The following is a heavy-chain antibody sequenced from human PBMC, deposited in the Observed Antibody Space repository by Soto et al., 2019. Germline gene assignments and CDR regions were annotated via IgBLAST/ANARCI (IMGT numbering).Heavy chain of an antibody. V-gene: IGHV3-23*01. D-gene: IGHD3-10*01. CDR3: AKDRAGDGSGSYTWHSFDP. CDR2: ISGSAGST. J-gene: IGHJ5*02. CDR1: GFTFSNYA. Sequence: PGGSLRLSCAASGFTFSNYAMYWFRQAPGKGLEWVSGISGSAGSTVYADSVKGRFTISRDNSKNTLYLQMNSLRAEDTAVYYCAKDRAGDGSGSYTWHSFDPWGQGTLVTVSS.